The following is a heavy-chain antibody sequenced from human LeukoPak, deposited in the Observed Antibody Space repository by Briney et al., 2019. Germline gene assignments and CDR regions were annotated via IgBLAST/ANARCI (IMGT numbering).Heavy chain of an antibody. CDR3: ASGDGYNYIHKNDP. D-gene: IGHD5-24*01. CDR1: GFPFSSYE. CDR2: ISCSGTTI. J-gene: IGHJ5*02. V-gene: IGHV3-48*03. Sequence: GGSLRLSCAASGFPFSSYEMNWVRQAPGKGLEWVSYISCSGTTIYYADSVKGRFTISRDNAKNSLYLQMNSLRAEDTALYYCASGDGYNYIHKNDPWGQGTLVTVSS.